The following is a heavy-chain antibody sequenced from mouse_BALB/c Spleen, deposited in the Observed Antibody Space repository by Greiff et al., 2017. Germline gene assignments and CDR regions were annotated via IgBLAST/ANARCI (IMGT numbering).Heavy chain of an antibody. V-gene: IGHV5-17*02. CDR1: GFTFSSFG. CDR2: ISSGSSTI. CDR3: ARGGDWSWFAY. J-gene: IGHJ3*01. D-gene: IGHD3-3*01. Sequence: EVHLVESGGGLVQPGGSRKLSCAASGFTFSSFGMHWVRQAPEKGLEWVAYISSGSSTIYYADTVKGRFTISRDNPKNTLFLQMTSLRSEDTAMYYCARGGDWSWFAYWGQGTLVTVSA.